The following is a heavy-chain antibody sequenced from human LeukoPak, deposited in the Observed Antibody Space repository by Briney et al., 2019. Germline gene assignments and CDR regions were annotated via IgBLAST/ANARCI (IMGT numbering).Heavy chain of an antibody. CDR1: GGSISGGDYS. Sequence: SETLSLTCTVSGGSISGGDYSWSWIRQPPGKGLEWIGYISYSGSTYYNPSLRSRVTISVDTSKNQFSLKLSSVTAADTAVYYCARDFVRGTVAGLDYWGQGTLVTVSS. CDR2: ISYSGST. J-gene: IGHJ4*02. V-gene: IGHV4-30-4*01. D-gene: IGHD6-19*01. CDR3: ARDFVRGTVAGLDY.